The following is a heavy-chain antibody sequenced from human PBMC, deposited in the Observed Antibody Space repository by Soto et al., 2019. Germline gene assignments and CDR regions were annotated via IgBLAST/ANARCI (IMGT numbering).Heavy chain of an antibody. CDR3: ARYMHADFPDDFDP. D-gene: IGHD1-1*01. CDR1: GGPITSYP. V-gene: IGHV4-59*13. Sequence: SETLSLTCIVSGGPITSYPWSWVRQFPGKGLESIAYTSYTANTNYNPSLKSRITTSIDTSKNQYSLKLTSMTAEDTAGDYCARYMHADFPDDFDPWGQGTLVTVSS. J-gene: IGHJ5*02. CDR2: TSYTANT.